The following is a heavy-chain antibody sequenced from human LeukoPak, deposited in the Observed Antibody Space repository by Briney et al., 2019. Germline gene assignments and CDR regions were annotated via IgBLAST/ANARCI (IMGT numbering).Heavy chain of an antibody. CDR3: AKDRESYYYSFAMDV. Sequence: GGSLRLSCAASGFSFTNYGMAWVRQAPGKGLEWLSAINGIGASTYYADSVQGRFTISRDNSKNTLYLQMNSLRAEDTAVYFCAKDRESYYYSFAMDVWGQGTTVTVSS. CDR1: GFSFTNYG. V-gene: IGHV3-23*01. CDR2: INGIGAST. J-gene: IGHJ6*02.